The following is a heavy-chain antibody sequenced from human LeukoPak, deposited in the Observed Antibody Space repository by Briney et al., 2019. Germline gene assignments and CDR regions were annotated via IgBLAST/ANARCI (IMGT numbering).Heavy chain of an antibody. Sequence: SETLSLTCTVSGGSISSGSYYWSWIRQPAGKGLEWIGRIYTSGSTNYNPSLKSRVTISVDTSKNQFSLKLSSVTAADTAVYYRARATLTNSDDYDISGSPNWFDPWGQGTLVTVSS. V-gene: IGHV4-61*02. D-gene: IGHD3-9*01. CDR2: IYTSGST. CDR3: ARATLTNSDDYDISGSPNWFDP. J-gene: IGHJ5*02. CDR1: GGSISSGSYY.